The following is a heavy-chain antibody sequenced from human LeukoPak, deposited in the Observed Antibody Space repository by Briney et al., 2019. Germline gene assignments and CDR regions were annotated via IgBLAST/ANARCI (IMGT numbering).Heavy chain of an antibody. D-gene: IGHD3-10*01. CDR2: IKSNIDGGTT. CDR1: GFTFSNAW. J-gene: IGHJ6*04. V-gene: IGHV3-15*01. CDR3: SSYKGDV. Sequence: PGGSLRLSCAAPGFTFSNAWMSWVRQAPGKGLEWVGRIKSNIDGGTTDYAAPVKGRFTISRDDSKNTLYLQMNSLKTEDTAVYYCSSYKGDVWGKGTTVTVSS.